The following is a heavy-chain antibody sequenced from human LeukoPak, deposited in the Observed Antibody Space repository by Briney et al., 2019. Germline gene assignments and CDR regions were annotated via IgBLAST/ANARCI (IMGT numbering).Heavy chain of an antibody. CDR3: ARDQVNYDILTGYYYYYYGMDV. CDR1: GGTFSSYA. V-gene: IGHV1-2*04. Sequence: GASVKVSCKASGGTFSSYAMSWVRQAPGQGLEWMGGINPNSGGTNYAQKFQGWVTMTRDTSISAAYMELSRLRSDDTAVYYCARDQVNYDILTGYYYYYYGMDVWGQGTTATVSS. CDR2: INPNSGGT. D-gene: IGHD3-9*01. J-gene: IGHJ6*02.